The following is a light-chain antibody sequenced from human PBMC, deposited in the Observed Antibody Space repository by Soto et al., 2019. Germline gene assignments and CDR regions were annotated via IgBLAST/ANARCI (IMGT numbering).Light chain of an antibody. Sequence: QSALTQPPSASGSPGQSVTISCTGTSSDVGGYNYVSWYQQHPGKAPKLIIYEVTKRPSGVPDRFSGSKSGNTASLTVSGLLAEDEADYYCSSHAGISNVVFGGATKLTVL. CDR1: SSDVGGYNY. CDR3: SSHAGISNVV. CDR2: EVT. J-gene: IGLJ3*02. V-gene: IGLV2-8*01.